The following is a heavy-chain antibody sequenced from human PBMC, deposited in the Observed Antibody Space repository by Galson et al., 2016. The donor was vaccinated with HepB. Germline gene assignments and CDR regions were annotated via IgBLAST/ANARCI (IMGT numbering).Heavy chain of an antibody. CDR3: ATLGFWSGYFYYGMDV. Sequence: ETLSLTCTVSGGSISSSTYYWGWIRQPPGKGLEWIGSLYNGRTYYNPSLKSRVTISVDTSKNQFSLKLSSVTAADTAVYYCATLGFWSGYFYYGMDVWGKGTTVTVSS. CDR2: LYNGRT. D-gene: IGHD3-3*01. CDR1: GGSISSSTYY. J-gene: IGHJ6*04. V-gene: IGHV4-39*01.